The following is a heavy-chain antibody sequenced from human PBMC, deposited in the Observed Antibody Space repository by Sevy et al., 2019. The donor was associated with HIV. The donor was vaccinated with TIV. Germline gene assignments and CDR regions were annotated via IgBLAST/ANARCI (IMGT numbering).Heavy chain of an antibody. Sequence: GGSLRLSCTASGFAFNTYAMYWVRQAPGKGLEWVSSISTNGNITYYADSVKGRFIVSRDSSKNKVYLQMHSLRVDDTAVYYCAKEATIVVMVAYAFYMWGHGTTVTVSS. J-gene: IGHJ3*02. D-gene: IGHD2-8*01. CDR3: AKEATIVVMVAYAFYM. V-gene: IGHV3-23*01. CDR1: GFAFNTYA. CDR2: ISTNGNIT.